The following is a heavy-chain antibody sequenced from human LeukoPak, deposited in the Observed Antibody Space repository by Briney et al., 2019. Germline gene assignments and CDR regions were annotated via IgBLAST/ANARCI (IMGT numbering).Heavy chain of an antibody. J-gene: IGHJ4*02. V-gene: IGHV3-21*01. D-gene: IGHD4/OR15-4a*01. CDR2: ISSSGSYI. Sequence: GGSLRLSCAASAFTFSSYSMNWVRQAPGKGLEWGSSISSSGSYIYCADSVKGRFTISRDNAKNSLYLQMNSLRAEDTAVYYCARRAGAYSHPYDYWGQGTLVTVSS. CDR3: ARRAGAYSHPYDY. CDR1: AFTFSSYS.